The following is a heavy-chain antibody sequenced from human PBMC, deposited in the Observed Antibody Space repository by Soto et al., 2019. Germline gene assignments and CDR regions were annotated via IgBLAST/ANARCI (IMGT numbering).Heavy chain of an antibody. CDR2: IIPIFGTA. CDR1: GGTFSSYA. J-gene: IGHJ4*02. D-gene: IGHD3-22*01. V-gene: IGHV1-69*13. Sequence: GASVKVSCKASGGTFSSYAISWVRQAPGQGLEWMGGIIPIFGTANYAQKFQGRVTITADESTSTAYMELSSLRSQDTAVYYCARLGCYYSSGYTLDSYWGQGTLVTVSS. CDR3: ARLGCYYSSGYTLDSY.